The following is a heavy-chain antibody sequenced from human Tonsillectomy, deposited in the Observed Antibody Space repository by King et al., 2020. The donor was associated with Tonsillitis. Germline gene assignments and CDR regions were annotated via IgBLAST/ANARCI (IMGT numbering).Heavy chain of an antibody. CDR2: IKSTLAGGTA. Sequence: VQLVELGGDLVKRGGSLTPSCAPSGFIFVKAWMTWTRQPQGRGRGWVGRIKSTLAGGTAVYAAPVRGRFTISRDDSTSTMFLQMTSLRAEDTGMYYCTNAGTYYSLFWGLGTMVAV. D-gene: IGHD1-26*01. CDR3: TNAGTYYSLF. CDR1: GFIFVKAW. V-gene: IGHV3-15*07. J-gene: IGHJ4*02.